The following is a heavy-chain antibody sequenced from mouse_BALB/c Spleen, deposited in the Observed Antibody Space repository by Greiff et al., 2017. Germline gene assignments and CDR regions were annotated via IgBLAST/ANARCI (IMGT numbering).Heavy chain of an antibody. CDR2: ISSGGSYT. D-gene: IGHD2-14*01. Sequence: DVKLVESGGDLVKPGGSLKLSCAASGFTFSSYGMSWVRQTPDKRLEWVATISSGGSYTYYPDSVKGRFTISRDNAKNTLYLQMSSLKSEDTAMYYCARAEVRRHYFDYWGQGTTLTVSS. CDR1: GFTFSSYG. J-gene: IGHJ2*01. V-gene: IGHV5-6*02. CDR3: ARAEVRRHYFDY.